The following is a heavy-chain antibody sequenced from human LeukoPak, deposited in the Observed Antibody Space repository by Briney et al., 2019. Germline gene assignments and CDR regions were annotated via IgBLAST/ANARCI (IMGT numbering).Heavy chain of an antibody. D-gene: IGHD1-26*01. J-gene: IGHJ3*02. CDR1: GFTFSSYA. Sequence: GGSLRLSCAASGFTFSSYAMHWVRQAPGKGLEWAAVISSDGNTKYYADSVEGRFTISRDNSNNTLYLQMNTLGADDTAIYYCARRRIVGSTDDALDIWGQGTMVTLSS. V-gene: IGHV3-30-3*01. CDR3: ARRRIVGSTDDALDI. CDR2: ISSDGNTK.